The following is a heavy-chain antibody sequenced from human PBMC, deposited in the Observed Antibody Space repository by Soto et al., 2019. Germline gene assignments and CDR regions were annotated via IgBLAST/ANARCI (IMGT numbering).Heavy chain of an antibody. J-gene: IGHJ6*02. V-gene: IGHV3-30*18. CDR1: GFTFSSYG. Sequence: QVQLVESGGGVVQPGRSLRLSCAASGFTFSSYGMRWVRQAPGKGLEWVAVISYDGSNKYYADSVKGRFTISRDNSKNTLYLQMNSLRAEDKAVYYCAKDLLGPGRAYGMDVWGQGTTVTVSS. CDR2: ISYDGSNK. CDR3: AKDLLGPGRAYGMDV. D-gene: IGHD7-27*01.